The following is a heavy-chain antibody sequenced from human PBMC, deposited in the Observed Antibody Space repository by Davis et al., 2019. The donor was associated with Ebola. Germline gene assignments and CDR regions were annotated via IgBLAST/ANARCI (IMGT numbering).Heavy chain of an antibody. Sequence: PSETLSLTGTVSGGSISRGGSYWTWIRQHPGKGREWIGYIYYSGSAYYKPFLKSRVTISVDTSKNQFSLKLSSVTAADTAVYYCARDISTTVSAFDIWGQGTMVTVSS. CDR3: ARDISTTVSAFDI. V-gene: IGHV4-31*03. J-gene: IGHJ3*02. CDR1: GGSISRGGSY. CDR2: IYYSGSA. D-gene: IGHD2/OR15-2a*01.